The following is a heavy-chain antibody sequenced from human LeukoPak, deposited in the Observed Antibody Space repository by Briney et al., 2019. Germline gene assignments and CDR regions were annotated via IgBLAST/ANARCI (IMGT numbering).Heavy chain of an antibody. CDR3: ARLGTGYCSSTSCEETY. CDR2: ITWNGGTT. CDR1: GFTFDDYT. J-gene: IGHJ4*02. Sequence: GGSLRLSCGASGFTFDDYTMHWVRQRPGKSLEWVSLITWNGGTTYYSDSVKGRFIISRDNTKNSLFLQMNSLGTEDTALYFCARLGTGYCSSTSCEETYWGRGTRVTVSS. V-gene: IGHV3-43*01. D-gene: IGHD2-2*03.